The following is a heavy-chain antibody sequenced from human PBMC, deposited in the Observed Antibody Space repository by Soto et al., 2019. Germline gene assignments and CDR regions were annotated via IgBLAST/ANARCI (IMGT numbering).Heavy chain of an antibody. Sequence: SETLSLTCTVSGGSISSYYWSWIRQPPGKGLEWIGYIYYSGSTNYNPSLKSRVTISVDTSKNQFSLKLSSVTAADTAVYYCARLNPRITMVRDPYGMDVWGQGTTVTVS. D-gene: IGHD3-10*01. V-gene: IGHV4-59*01. CDR3: ARLNPRITMVRDPYGMDV. CDR2: IYYSGST. J-gene: IGHJ6*02. CDR1: GGSISSYY.